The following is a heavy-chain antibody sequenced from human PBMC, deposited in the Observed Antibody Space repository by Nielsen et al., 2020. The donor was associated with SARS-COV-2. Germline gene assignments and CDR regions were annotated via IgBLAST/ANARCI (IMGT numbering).Heavy chain of an antibody. Sequence: SENLSLTCTVSGGSISTYYWSWIRQPPGKGLEWIGYIYYSGSTNYNPSLKSRLTISVDTSRNQFSLNLRSVTAADTAVYYCAKGDRYCGGDCYADAFVFWGQGTMVTV. J-gene: IGHJ3*01. CDR3: AKGDRYCGGDCYADAFVF. V-gene: IGHV4-59*08. CDR2: IYYSGST. CDR1: GGSISTYY. D-gene: IGHD2-21*02.